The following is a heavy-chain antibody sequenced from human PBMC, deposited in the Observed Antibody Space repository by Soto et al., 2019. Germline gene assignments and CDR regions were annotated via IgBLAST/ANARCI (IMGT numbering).Heavy chain of an antibody. D-gene: IGHD1-7*01. V-gene: IGHV4-4*09. CDR2: IYRTGST. Sequence: LALTCTVSGGSISDCYWSWIRQPPGQGLEWIGEIYRTGSTNYNPSLKSRVTISLDKSENQFSLKVTSLTAADTAVYYCASRDPGTSVDYWGQGTLVTVSS. CDR1: GGSISDCY. CDR3: ASRDPGTSVDY. J-gene: IGHJ4*02.